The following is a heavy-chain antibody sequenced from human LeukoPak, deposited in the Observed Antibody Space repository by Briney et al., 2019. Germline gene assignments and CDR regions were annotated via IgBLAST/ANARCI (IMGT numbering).Heavy chain of an antibody. Sequence: GGSLRLSCAASGFTFNSYAIHWVRQAPGKGLEGVAVISYDGSNRYHGDSVKGRFTISRDSAKNTLYLQMNSLRTEDTAVYYCARDISSSLYFHYGMDVWGQGTTVTVSS. CDR3: ARDISSSLYFHYGMDV. CDR1: GFTFNSYA. D-gene: IGHD2-2*01. V-gene: IGHV3-30-3*01. J-gene: IGHJ6*02. CDR2: ISYDGSNR.